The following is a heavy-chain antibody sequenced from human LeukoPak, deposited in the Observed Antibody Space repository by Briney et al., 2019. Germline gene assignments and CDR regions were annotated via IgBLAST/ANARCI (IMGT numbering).Heavy chain of an antibody. J-gene: IGHJ3*02. CDR1: GYTYSSYT. CDR3: AKRVAEQSTSWYIDI. Sequence: GGSLRLSCAASGYTYSSYTMLWVRQAPGKGLEWVSAIDGSGVTSFYGDSVKARFTISRDNSKNTLYLQMNSLRAEDTALYYCAKRVAEQSTSWYIDIWGRGTMVTVSS. D-gene: IGHD6-19*01. V-gene: IGHV3-23*02. CDR2: IDGSGVTS.